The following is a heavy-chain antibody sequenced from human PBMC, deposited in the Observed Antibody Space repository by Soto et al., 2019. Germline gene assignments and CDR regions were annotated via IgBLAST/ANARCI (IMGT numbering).Heavy chain of an antibody. CDR1: GFTFSSYG. CDR2: ISYDGSNK. Sequence: SLRLPCAASGFTFSSYGMHWVRQAPGKGLEWVAVISYDGSNKYYADSVKGRFTISRDNSKNTLYLQMNSLRAEDTAVYYCAKDGSWYVKAFDIWGQGTMVTVSS. J-gene: IGHJ3*02. D-gene: IGHD6-13*01. CDR3: AKDGSWYVKAFDI. V-gene: IGHV3-30*18.